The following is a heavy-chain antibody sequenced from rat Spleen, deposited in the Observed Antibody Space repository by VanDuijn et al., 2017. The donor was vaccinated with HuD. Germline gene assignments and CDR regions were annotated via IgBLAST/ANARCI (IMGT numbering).Heavy chain of an antibody. CDR3: TRDRGARVMDA. CDR2: VTNTGGGT. D-gene: IGHD1-12*03. Sequence: EVQLVESGGGLVQPGRSLKLSCVASGFTFNNYWMSWIRQAPGKGLEWVASVTNTGGGTYYPDSVKGRFTISRDDARSTLYLQMNSLRSEDTATYYCTRDRGARVMDAWGQGVLVTVSS. J-gene: IGHJ2*01. CDR1: GFTFNNYW. V-gene: IGHV5-31*01.